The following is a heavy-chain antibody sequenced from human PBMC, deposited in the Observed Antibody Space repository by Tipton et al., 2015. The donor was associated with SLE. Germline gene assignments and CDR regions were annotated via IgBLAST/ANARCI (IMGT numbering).Heavy chain of an antibody. CDR1: GGSISSNSHR. CDR3: ARLPDYFDH. V-gene: IGHV4-39*07. J-gene: IGHJ4*02. CDR2: AFYTGST. Sequence: TLSLTCTVSGGSISSNSHRWGWIRQTPGKGLEWIGSAFYTGSTYYNPSLKSRVTISVDTSKNQFSLKLRSVTAADTAVYYCARLPDYFDHWGQGALVTVSS.